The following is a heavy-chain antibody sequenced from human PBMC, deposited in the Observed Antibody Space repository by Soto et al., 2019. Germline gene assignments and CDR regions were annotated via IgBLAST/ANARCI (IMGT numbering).Heavy chain of an antibody. J-gene: IGHJ4*02. D-gene: IGHD3-22*01. Sequence: SETLSLTCTVSGGSISSSSYYWGWIRQPPGKGLEWIGSIYYSGSTYYNPSLKSRVTISVDTSKNQFSLKLSSVTAADTAVYYCARTFGHSRGYIDYWGQGTLVTVS. V-gene: IGHV4-39*01. CDR3: ARTFGHSRGYIDY. CDR1: GGSISSSSYY. CDR2: IYYSGST.